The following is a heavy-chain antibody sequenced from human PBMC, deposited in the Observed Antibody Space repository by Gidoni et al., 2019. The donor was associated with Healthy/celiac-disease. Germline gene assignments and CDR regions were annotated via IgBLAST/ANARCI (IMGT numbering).Heavy chain of an antibody. V-gene: IGHV3-30*18. Sequence: QAQLVESGGGVVQPGRSLRLSCAASGFTFSSYGMHWVRQAPGKGLEWVAVISYDGSNKYYADSVKGRFTISRDNSKNTLYLQMNSLRAEDTAVYYCAKDRLSMAPGSVDYWGQGTLVTVSS. D-gene: IGHD3-10*01. CDR2: ISYDGSNK. CDR1: GFTFSSYG. J-gene: IGHJ4*02. CDR3: AKDRLSMAPGSVDY.